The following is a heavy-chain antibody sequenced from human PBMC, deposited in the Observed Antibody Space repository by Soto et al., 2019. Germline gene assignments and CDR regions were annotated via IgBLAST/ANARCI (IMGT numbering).Heavy chain of an antibody. CDR1: GGSISSYY. Sequence: PSETLSLTCTVSGGSISSYYWSWIRQPPGKGLAWIGYIYYSGSTNYNPSLKSRVTISVDTSKNQFSLKLSSVTAADTAVYYCARAPYDYVWGSYRSPGAFDIWGQGTMVTVSS. CDR3: ARAPYDYVWGSYRSPGAFDI. J-gene: IGHJ3*02. V-gene: IGHV4-59*01. CDR2: IYYSGST. D-gene: IGHD3-16*02.